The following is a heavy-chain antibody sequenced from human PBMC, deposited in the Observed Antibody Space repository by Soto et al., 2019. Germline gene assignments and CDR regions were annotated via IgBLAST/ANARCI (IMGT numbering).Heavy chain of an antibody. CDR2: ISSSSSYI. V-gene: IGHV3-21*01. CDR3: ARDRLGSLYYDFWSDAGDAFDI. J-gene: IGHJ3*02. D-gene: IGHD3-3*01. Sequence: GGSLRLSCAASGFTFSSYSMNWVRQAPGKGLEWVSSISSSSSYIYYADSVKGRFTISRDNAKNSLYLQMNSLRAEDTAVYYCARDRLGSLYYDFWSDAGDAFDIWGQGTMVTVSS. CDR1: GFTFSSYS.